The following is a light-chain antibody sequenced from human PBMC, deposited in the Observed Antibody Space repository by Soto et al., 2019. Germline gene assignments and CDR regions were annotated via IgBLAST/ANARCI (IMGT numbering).Light chain of an antibody. J-gene: IGLJ1*01. CDR2: EVN. Sequence: QSVLTQPASVSGSPGQSITISCTGTSSDVWSYNLVSWYQHHPGKAPKLMIFEVNKRPSGVSNRFSGSKSGNTASLTISGLQAEDESDYYCCSYAGSSTYVFGGGTKVTVL. CDR3: CSYAGSSTYV. CDR1: SSDVWSYNL. V-gene: IGLV2-23*02.